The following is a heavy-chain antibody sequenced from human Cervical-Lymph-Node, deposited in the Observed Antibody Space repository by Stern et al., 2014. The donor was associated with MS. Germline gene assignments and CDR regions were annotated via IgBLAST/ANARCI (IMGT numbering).Heavy chain of an antibody. CDR3: ARVDFADY. CDR2: IHSDGTT. J-gene: IGHJ4*02. Sequence: EVHLVESGGGLVQPGGSLRLSCAASGFTVSRNHMSWVRQAPGKGLEWVSVIHSDGTTKYTDSVKGRFTISRDNSKNTLLLHMNSLRDEDTAVYYCARVDFADYWGQGTLVSVSS. V-gene: IGHV3-66*01. D-gene: IGHD3/OR15-3a*01. CDR1: GFTVSRNH.